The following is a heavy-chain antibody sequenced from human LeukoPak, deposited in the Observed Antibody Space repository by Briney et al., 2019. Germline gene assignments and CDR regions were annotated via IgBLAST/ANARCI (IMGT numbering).Heavy chain of an antibody. CDR2: IYYSGST. CDR1: GGSISSYY. D-gene: IGHD2-15*01. J-gene: IGHJ6*02. CDR3: ARTQSLSYCSGGTCYSPYGMDV. Sequence: ASETLSLTCTVSGGSISSYYWSWIRQPPGKGLEWIGYIYYSGSTNYNPSLKSRVTISVDTSKNQFSLKLSSVTAADTAVYYCARTQSLSYCSGGTCYSPYGMDVWGQGTTVTVSS. V-gene: IGHV4-59*01.